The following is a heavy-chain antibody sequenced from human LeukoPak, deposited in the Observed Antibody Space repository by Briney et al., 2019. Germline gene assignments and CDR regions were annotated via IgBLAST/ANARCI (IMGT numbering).Heavy chain of an antibody. CDR1: GGSISSGNY. CDR3: ARDRIAAAGTYYGMDV. D-gene: IGHD6-13*01. Sequence: PSETLSLTCTVSGGSISSGNYWSWIRQPAGKGLEWIGRIYTSGSTNYNPSLKSRVTISVDTSKNQFSLTLSSVTAADTAVYYCARDRIAAAGTYYGMDVWGQGTTVTVSS. J-gene: IGHJ6*02. V-gene: IGHV4-61*02. CDR2: IYTSGST.